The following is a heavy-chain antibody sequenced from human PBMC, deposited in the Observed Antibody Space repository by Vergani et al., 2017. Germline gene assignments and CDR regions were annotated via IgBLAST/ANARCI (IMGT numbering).Heavy chain of an antibody. J-gene: IGHJ6*03. Sequence: QVQLQQWGAGLLKPSETLSLTCAVYGGSFSGYYWSWIRQPPGKGLEWIGEINHSGSTNYNPSLKSRVTISVDTSKNQFSLKLSSVTAADTAVYYCARVLRITYYYGSGSYTFMDVWGKGTTVTVSS. CDR2: INHSGST. D-gene: IGHD3-10*01. CDR1: GGSFSGYY. V-gene: IGHV4-34*01. CDR3: ARVLRITYYYGSGSYTFMDV.